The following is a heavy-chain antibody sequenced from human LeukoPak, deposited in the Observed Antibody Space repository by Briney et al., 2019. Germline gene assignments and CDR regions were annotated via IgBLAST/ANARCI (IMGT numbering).Heavy chain of an antibody. CDR3: TRRQVEGTVDWFDP. CDR2: ISPGDSDT. Sequence: GESLKISCKGSGYSFDSYWIGWVRQMPGKGVEWMGIISPGDSDTRYSPSFQGQVTISADKSITTAYLQWSSLKASDTAVYYCTRRQVEGTVDWFDPWGQGTLVTVSS. J-gene: IGHJ5*02. CDR1: GYSFDSYW. D-gene: IGHD1-26*01. V-gene: IGHV5-51*01.